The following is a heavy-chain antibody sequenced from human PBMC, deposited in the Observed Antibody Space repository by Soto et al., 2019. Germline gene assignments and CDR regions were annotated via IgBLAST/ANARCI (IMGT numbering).Heavy chain of an antibody. CDR1: GGSISSGDYY. D-gene: IGHD5-18*01. Sequence: SETLSLTCTVSGGSISSGDYYWSWIRQHPGKGLEWIGYIYYSGSTYYNPSLKSRVTISVDTSKNQFSLKLSSVTAADTAVYYCARCSGYSYGYYFDYWGQGTLVTVSS. CDR2: IYYSGST. CDR3: ARCSGYSYGYYFDY. J-gene: IGHJ4*02. V-gene: IGHV4-31*03.